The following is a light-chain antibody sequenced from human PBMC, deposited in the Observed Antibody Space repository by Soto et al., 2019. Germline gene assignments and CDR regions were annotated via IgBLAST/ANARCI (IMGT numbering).Light chain of an antibody. V-gene: IGLV4-69*01. Sequence: QLVLTQSPSASASLGASVKLTCTLSSGHINFAIAWYQQQPEKGPRYLMKLNSDGSHNKGDGIPDRFSGSSSGAERYLTISSLQSEDEADYYCQNWGTVIHVFGGGTKVTVL. J-gene: IGLJ2*01. CDR1: SGHINFA. CDR3: QNWGTVIHV. CDR2: LNSDGSH.